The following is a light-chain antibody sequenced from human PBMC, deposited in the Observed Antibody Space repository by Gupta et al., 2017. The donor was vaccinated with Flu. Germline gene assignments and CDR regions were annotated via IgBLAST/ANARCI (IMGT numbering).Light chain of an antibody. V-gene: IGKV1-39*01. CDR3: QQSFTATWT. CDR1: QSIGNS. J-gene: IGKJ1*01. Sequence: ITCRASQSIGNSVNWYQQKPGRAPQLLIYGSSRLYSGVPSRFSGSGSGTLFTLTISGLQLEDFATYSCQQSFTATWTFGQGPKVEIK. CDR2: GSS.